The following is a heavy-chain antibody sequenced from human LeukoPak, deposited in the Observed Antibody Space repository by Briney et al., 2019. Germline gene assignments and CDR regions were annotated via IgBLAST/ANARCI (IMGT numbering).Heavy chain of an antibody. CDR2: LSGGGDSR. Sequence: GGSLRLSCAASGFAFSNYAMSWVRQAPGKGLEWVSSLSGGGDSRYYADSVMGRFAISRDNSKNTLYLQMNSLRAEDTAVYYCAKAVRSMVTGGGYFDSWGQGTLVTVSS. J-gene: IGHJ4*02. CDR3: AKAVRSMVTGGGYFDS. CDR1: GFAFSNYA. D-gene: IGHD3-10*01. V-gene: IGHV3-23*01.